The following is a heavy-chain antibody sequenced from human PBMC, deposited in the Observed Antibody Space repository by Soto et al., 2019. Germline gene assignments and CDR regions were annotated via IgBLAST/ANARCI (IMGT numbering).Heavy chain of an antibody. V-gene: IGHV1-3*01. D-gene: IGHD3-3*01. CDR1: GYTFTSYA. CDR2: INAGNGNT. Sequence: ASVKVSCKASGYTFTSYAMHWVRQAPGQRLEWMEWINAGNGNTKYSQKFQGRVTITRATSASTAYMELSSLRSEDTAVYYCARGPNDFWSGYYSFDYWGQGTLVTVSS. J-gene: IGHJ4*02. CDR3: ARGPNDFWSGYYSFDY.